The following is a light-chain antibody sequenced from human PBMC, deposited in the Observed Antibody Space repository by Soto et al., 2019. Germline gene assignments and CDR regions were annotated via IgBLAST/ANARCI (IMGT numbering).Light chain of an antibody. Sequence: DIQMTQSPSTLSASVGGRVTITCRASQSVGTWVAWYQQKPGKAPKLLIYGASNLESGVPSRFSGSGSGTEFTLTISSLQPDDFATYYCLQHNSYPITFGQGTRLEIK. V-gene: IGKV1-5*01. CDR3: LQHNSYPIT. J-gene: IGKJ5*01. CDR1: QSVGTW. CDR2: GAS.